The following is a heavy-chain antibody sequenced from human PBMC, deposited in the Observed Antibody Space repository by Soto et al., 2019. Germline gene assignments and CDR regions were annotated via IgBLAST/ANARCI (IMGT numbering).Heavy chain of an antibody. Sequence: VQLQESGPALVKPSAPLSLTCTVSGGSVSSGRYQWSWIRKTPGKGLQLIAYIYYTGTTNSNPYLKGRVTISVDTSSHQSSLKLTSVPAAATALHVCARRQFNDFCSGSVPMEVWCSGTWLTVSS. J-gene: IGHJ6*04. V-gene: IGHV4-61*01. CDR1: GGSVSSGRYQ. CDR3: ARRQFNDFCSGSVPMEV. CDR2: IYYTGTT. D-gene: IGHD3-3*01.